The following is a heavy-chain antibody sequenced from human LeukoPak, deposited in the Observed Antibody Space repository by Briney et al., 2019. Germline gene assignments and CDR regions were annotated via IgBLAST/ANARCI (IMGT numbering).Heavy chain of an antibody. J-gene: IGHJ4*02. V-gene: IGHV3-23*01. CDR3: AKRVSVSDPTYFFDS. CDR2: FGHSGNT. D-gene: IGHD5/OR15-5a*01. Sequence: PGGSLGLSCVASGFTFSSYSMSWVRQAPGKGLEGVSTFGHSGNTYYADSVKGRFTISRDNSKNTLYLQVNSLRAEDTAIYYCAKRVSVSDPTYFFDSWGQGTLVTVSS. CDR1: GFTFSSYS.